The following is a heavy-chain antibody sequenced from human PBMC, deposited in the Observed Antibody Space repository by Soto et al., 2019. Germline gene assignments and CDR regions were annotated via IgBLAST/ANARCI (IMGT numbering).Heavy chain of an antibody. Sequence: TLSLTCTVSGGSMSSYYWTWIRQPAGKGLEWIGRVYSSGGTHYNPSLKSRVTISLDTSKNQFSLRLLSVTDADTAVYYCARGQRFSDWFDPWGQGTLVTVSS. J-gene: IGHJ5*02. CDR1: GGSMSSYY. CDR3: ARGQRFSDWFDP. D-gene: IGHD3-3*01. V-gene: IGHV4-4*07. CDR2: VYSSGGT.